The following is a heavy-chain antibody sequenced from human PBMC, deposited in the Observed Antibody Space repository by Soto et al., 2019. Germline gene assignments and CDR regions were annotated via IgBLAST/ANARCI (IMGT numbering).Heavy chain of an antibody. Sequence: PSETLSLTCTVSGGSISSGGYYWSWIRQHPGKGLEWIGYIYYSGSTYYNPSLKSRVTISVDTSKNQFSLKLSSVTAADTAVYYCARASTGGEYYFDYWGQGTLVTVSS. J-gene: IGHJ4*02. CDR1: GGSISSGGYY. CDR2: IYYSGST. V-gene: IGHV4-31*03. D-gene: IGHD3-16*01. CDR3: ARASTGGEYYFDY.